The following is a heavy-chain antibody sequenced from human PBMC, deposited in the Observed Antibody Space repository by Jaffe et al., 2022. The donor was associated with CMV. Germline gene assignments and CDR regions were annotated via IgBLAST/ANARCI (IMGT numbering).Heavy chain of an antibody. V-gene: IGHV3-21*01. CDR2: ISSSSSYI. CDR3: ARDLLRGHIAAADTPGY. CDR1: GFTFSSYS. J-gene: IGHJ4*02. Sequence: EVQLVESGGGLVKPGGSLRLSCAASGFTFSSYSMNWVRQAPGKGLEWVSSISSSSSYIYYADSVKGRFTISRDNAKNSLYLQMNSLRAEDTAVYYCARDLLRGHIAAADTPGYWGQGTLVTVSS. D-gene: IGHD6-13*01.